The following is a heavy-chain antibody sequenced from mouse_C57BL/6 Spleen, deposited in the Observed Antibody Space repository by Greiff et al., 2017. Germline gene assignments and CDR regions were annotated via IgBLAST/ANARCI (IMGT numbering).Heavy chain of an antibody. D-gene: IGHD2-12*01. CDR3: ARYDDYWYFDV. Sequence: QVQLQQPGAELVMPGASVKLSCKASGYTFTSYWMHWVKQRPGQGLEWIGEIDPSDSYPNYNQKFKGKSTLTVDKSSSTAYMQLSSLTSEDSAVYYCARYDDYWYFDVWGTGTTVTVSS. J-gene: IGHJ1*03. CDR1: GYTFTSYW. CDR2: IDPSDSYP. V-gene: IGHV1-69*01.